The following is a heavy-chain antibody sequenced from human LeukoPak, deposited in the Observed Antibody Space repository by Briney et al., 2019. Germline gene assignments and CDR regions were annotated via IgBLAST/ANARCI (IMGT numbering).Heavy chain of an antibody. D-gene: IGHD2-2*01. V-gene: IGHV4-38-2*02. Sequence: SETLSLTCTVSGYSISSGYYWGWIRQPPGKGLEWIGSIYHSGSTYYNPSLKSRVTISVDTSKNQFSLKLSSVTAADTAVYYCARLACSSTSCYHDYWGQGTLVTVSS. J-gene: IGHJ4*02. CDR3: ARLACSSTSCYHDY. CDR1: GYSISSGYY. CDR2: IYHSGST.